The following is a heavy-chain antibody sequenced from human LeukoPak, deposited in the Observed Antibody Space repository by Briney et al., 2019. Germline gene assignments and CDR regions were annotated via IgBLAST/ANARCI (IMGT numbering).Heavy chain of an antibody. CDR1: GYTFNGSY. CDR3: ARETGYCSGGRCYFIY. Sequence: ASVKVSCKASGYTFNGSYIHWVRQDPGQGLEWMGWINPNSGGKSSAQKFQGRVTMTRDTSVSTAYMELSRLRSDDTALYYCARETGYCSGGRCYFIYWGQGTLVTVSS. V-gene: IGHV1-2*02. CDR2: INPNSGGK. J-gene: IGHJ4*02. D-gene: IGHD2-15*01.